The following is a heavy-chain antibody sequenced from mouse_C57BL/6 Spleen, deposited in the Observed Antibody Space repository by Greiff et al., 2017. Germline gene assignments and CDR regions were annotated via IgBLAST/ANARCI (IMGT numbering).Heavy chain of an antibody. CDR1: GYTFTGYW. V-gene: IGHV1-9*01. CDR3: ARDDKYYAMDY. D-gene: IGHD2-12*01. CDR2: ILPGGGST. Sequence: VQLQQSGAELMKPGASVKLSCKATGYTFTGYWIEWVKQRPGHGLEWIGEILPGGGSTNYNEKFKGKATFTADTSSNTAYMQLSSLTTEDSAIYYGARDDKYYAMDYWGQGTSVTVSS. J-gene: IGHJ4*01.